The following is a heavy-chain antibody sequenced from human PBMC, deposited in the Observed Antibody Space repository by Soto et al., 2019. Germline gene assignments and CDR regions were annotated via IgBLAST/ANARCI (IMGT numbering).Heavy chain of an antibody. Sequence: PGGSLRLSCAASGFPFSSYGMHWVRQAPGKGLEWVAVISYDGSNKYYADSVKGRFTISRDNSKNTLYLQMNSLRAEDTAVYYCAKVNTVTTYYYYGMDVWGQGATVTVSS. V-gene: IGHV3-30*18. CDR1: GFPFSSYG. D-gene: IGHD4-4*01. J-gene: IGHJ6*02. CDR3: AKVNTVTTYYYYGMDV. CDR2: ISYDGSNK.